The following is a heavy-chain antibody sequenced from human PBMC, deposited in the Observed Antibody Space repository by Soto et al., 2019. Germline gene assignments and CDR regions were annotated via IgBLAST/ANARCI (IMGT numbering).Heavy chain of an antibody. CDR1: GFTFSSYA. D-gene: IGHD3-3*01. J-gene: IGHJ3*02. V-gene: IGHV3-23*01. CDR2: ISGSGGST. Sequence: EVQLLESGGGLVQPGGSLRLSCAASGFTFSSYAMSWVRQAPGKGLEWVSAISGSGGSTYYADSVKGRFTISRDNSKNTLYLQMNSLRAEDTAVYYCAKDITERLGYDFWSGPEAFDIWGQGTMVTVSS. CDR3: AKDITERLGYDFWSGPEAFDI.